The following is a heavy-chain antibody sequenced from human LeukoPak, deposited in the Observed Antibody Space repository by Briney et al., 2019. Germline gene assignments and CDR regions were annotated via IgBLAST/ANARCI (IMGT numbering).Heavy chain of an antibody. CDR3: ARDAPISGYYDSSGSQLDY. Sequence: SETLSLTCTVAGGSISSYYWSWVRQPPGKGLEWIGYIYYSGSTNYNPSLKSRVTMSVDTSKNQFSLKLSSVTAADTAVYYCARDAPISGYYDSSGSQLDYWGQGTLVTVSS. V-gene: IGHV4-59*12. CDR1: GGSISSYY. J-gene: IGHJ4*02. D-gene: IGHD3-22*01. CDR2: IYYSGST.